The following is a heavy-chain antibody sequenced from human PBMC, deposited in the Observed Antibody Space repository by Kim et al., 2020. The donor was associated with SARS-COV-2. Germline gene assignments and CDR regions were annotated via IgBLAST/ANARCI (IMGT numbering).Heavy chain of an antibody. CDR2: IGTAGDT. J-gene: IGHJ6*02. Sequence: GGSLRLSCAASEFTFSSYDMHWVRQATGKGLEWVSAIGTAGDTYYPGSVKGRFTISRENAKNSLYLQMNSLRAGDTAVYYCARDQGGVTMVRGVIGYYGMDVWGQGTTVTVSS. CDR3: ARDQGGVTMVRGVIGYYGMDV. CDR1: EFTFSSYD. D-gene: IGHD3-10*01. V-gene: IGHV3-13*01.